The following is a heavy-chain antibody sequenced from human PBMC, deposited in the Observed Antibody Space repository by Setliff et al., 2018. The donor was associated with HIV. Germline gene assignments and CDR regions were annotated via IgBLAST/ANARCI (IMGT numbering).Heavy chain of an antibody. CDR3: AREYYGSGTYDY. CDR2: IYTSGST. V-gene: IGHV4-4*08. J-gene: IGHJ4*02. D-gene: IGHD3-10*01. Sequence: SETLSLTCTVSGGSISSYYWSWIRQPPGKALEWIGYIYTSGSTNYNPSLKSRVTISIDTSKQQFSLRLTSVTAADSAVYYCAREYYGSGTYDYWGQGTLVTVSS. CDR1: GGSISSYY.